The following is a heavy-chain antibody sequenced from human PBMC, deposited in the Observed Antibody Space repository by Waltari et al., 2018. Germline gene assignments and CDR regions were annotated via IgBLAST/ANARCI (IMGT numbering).Heavy chain of an antibody. D-gene: IGHD2-15*01. CDR1: GFTVSSHY. CDR3: ARGPPGYCSGGSCSNRYFDY. J-gene: IGHJ4*02. CDR2: IYSGGST. V-gene: IGHV3-53*01. Sequence: EVQLVESGGGLIQPGGSLRLSCAASGFTVSSHYMSWVRQAPGKGLEWVSVIYSGGSTYYADSVKGRFTISRDNSKNTLYLQMNSLRAEDTAVYYCARGPPGYCSGGSCSNRYFDYWGQGTLVTVSS.